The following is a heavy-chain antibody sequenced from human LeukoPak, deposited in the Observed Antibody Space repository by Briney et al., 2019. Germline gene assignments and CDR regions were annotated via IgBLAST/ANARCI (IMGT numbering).Heavy chain of an antibody. D-gene: IGHD3-22*01. J-gene: IGHJ6*02. V-gene: IGHV3-74*01. CDR1: GFTFSDYW. Sequence: GGSLRLSCAASGFTFSDYWMHWVRQVPGKGLVWVSRIISDGSSATYADSVKGRFTMSRDNAKNTLYLEMNSLRDEDTAVYFCARRPYSDTSGRLSDVWGQGTTVTVSS. CDR2: IISDGSSA. CDR3: ARRPYSDTSGRLSDV.